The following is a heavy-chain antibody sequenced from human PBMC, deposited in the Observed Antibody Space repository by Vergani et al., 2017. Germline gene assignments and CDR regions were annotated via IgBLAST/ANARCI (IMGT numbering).Heavy chain of an antibody. CDR3: AKGDPIVPAAMRAAFDI. CDR2: ISYDGSNK. Sequence: VQLVESGGGLVQPGGSLRLSCAASGFTFSSYGMHWVRQAPGKGLEWVAVISYDGSNKYYADSVKGRFTISRDNSKNTLYLQMNSLRAEDTAVYYCAKGDPIVPAAMRAAFDIWGQGTMVTVSS. D-gene: IGHD2-2*01. CDR1: GFTFSSYG. J-gene: IGHJ3*02. V-gene: IGHV3-30*18.